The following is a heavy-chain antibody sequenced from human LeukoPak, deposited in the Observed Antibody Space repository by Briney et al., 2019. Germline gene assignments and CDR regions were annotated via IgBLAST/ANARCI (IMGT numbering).Heavy chain of an antibody. CDR3: VRRSAGPRTFDY. J-gene: IGHJ4*02. D-gene: IGHD6-13*01. CDR1: GYSFTSSYW. V-gene: IGHV5-51*01. Sequence: GESLKISCKASGYSFTSSYWIGWVRQTPGKGLEWMGVIYPADFNTIYSPSFQGQVTISADKSTSTAYLQWTSLKASDTGMHYCVRRSAGPRTFDYWGQGTLVTVSS. CDR2: IYPADFNT.